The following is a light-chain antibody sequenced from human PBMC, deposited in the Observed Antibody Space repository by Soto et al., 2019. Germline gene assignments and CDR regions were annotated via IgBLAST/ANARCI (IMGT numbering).Light chain of an antibody. J-gene: IGKJ4*01. CDR1: QGVSSS. CDR2: DAS. CDR3: EQRGSWPPLT. V-gene: IGKV3-11*01. Sequence: EIVLTQSPGTLSLSPGERATLSCRASQGVSSSLAWYQQKPGQAPRLLIYDASNRAPGIPARFSGSGSGTDFTLTISSLEPEDFAVYYCEQRGSWPPLTFGGGTKVEIK.